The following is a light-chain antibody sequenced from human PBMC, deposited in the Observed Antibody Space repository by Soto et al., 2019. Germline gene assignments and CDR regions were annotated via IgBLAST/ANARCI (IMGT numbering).Light chain of an antibody. CDR2: DVT. CDR1: SSDVGGYNY. Sequence: QSGLPQPAALAGDSGQSSSISGTGTSSDVGGYNYVSWYQQHPVKAPKLIVYDVTTRPSGASDRFSGSKSGNTASLTISGLQAEDEADYYCSSYTSSSTPYVFRTGTKVTVL. V-gene: IGLV2-14*01. J-gene: IGLJ1*01. CDR3: SSYTSSSTPYV.